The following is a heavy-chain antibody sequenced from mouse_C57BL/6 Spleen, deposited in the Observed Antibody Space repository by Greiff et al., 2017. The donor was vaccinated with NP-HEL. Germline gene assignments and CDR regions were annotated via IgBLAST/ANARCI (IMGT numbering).Heavy chain of an antibody. V-gene: IGHV1-82*01. Sequence: QVQLQQSGPELVKPGASVKISCKASGYAFSSSWMNWVKQRPGKGLEWIGRIYPGDGDTNYNGKFKGKATLTADKSSSTAYMQLSSLTSEDSAVYFCASPPICITPVVATRYFDVWGTGTTVTVSS. CDR3: ASPPICITPVVATRYFDV. CDR1: GYAFSSSW. D-gene: IGHD1-1*01. J-gene: IGHJ1*03. CDR2: IYPGDGDT.